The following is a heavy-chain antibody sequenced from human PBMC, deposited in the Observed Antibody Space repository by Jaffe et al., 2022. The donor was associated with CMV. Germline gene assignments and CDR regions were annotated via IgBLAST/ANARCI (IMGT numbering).Heavy chain of an antibody. CDR3: VHSSGANAYYNWFDP. D-gene: IGHD6-6*01. V-gene: IGHV2-5*02. CDR2: IYWDDDK. J-gene: IGHJ5*02. Sequence: QITLKESGPTQVKPTQTLTLTCTFSGFSLTTSGVGVGWIRQPPGKALEWLALIYWDDDKLYSPSLKSRLTITKDTSKNQVVLKVANMDPVDTATYYCVHSSGANAYYNWFDPWGQGTLVTVSS. CDR1: GFSLTTSGVG.